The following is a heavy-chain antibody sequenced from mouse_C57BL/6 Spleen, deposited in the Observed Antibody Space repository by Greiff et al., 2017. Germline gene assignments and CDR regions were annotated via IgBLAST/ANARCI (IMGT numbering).Heavy chain of an antibody. CDR1: GYTFTDYE. CDR2: IDPEPGGT. J-gene: IGHJ3*01. CDR3: TRSFAY. Sequence: QVQLQQSGAELVRPGASVTLSCKASGYTFTDYEMHWVKQTPVHGLEWIGAIDPEPGGTAYNQKFKGKAILTADKSSSTAYMELRSLTSEDSAVYYCTRSFAYWGQGTLVTVSA. V-gene: IGHV1-15*01.